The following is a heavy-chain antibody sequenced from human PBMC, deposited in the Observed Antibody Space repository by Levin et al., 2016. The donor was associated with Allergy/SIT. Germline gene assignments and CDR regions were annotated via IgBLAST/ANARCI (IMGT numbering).Heavy chain of an antibody. D-gene: IGHD2-15*01. CDR1: GFTFSSYD. V-gene: IGHV3-13*01. CDR3: ARGSCGGRSCTDRDVNALGI. J-gene: IGHJ3*02. Sequence: GGSLRLSCAASGFTFSSYDMHWVRQATGKGLEWVSAIHTAGDTYYASSMKGRFTVSRDNAKNSVYLQMNSLRPGDTAVYFCARGSCGGRSCTDRDVNALGIWGQGTVVTVSS. CDR2: IHTAGDT.